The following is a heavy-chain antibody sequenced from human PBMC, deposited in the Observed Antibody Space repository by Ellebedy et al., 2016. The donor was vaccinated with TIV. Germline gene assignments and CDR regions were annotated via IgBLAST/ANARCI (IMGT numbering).Heavy chain of an antibody. CDR1: GFTFGFSFSRYA. Sequence: SLKISCAASGFTFGFSFSRYAMHWVRQPPGKGLEWVSGISWNSDALGYADSVKGRFTISRDNAQNSLYLQMNSLRPEDTAFYYCAKDISDYYGSGTFYSHFDYWGQGTLVTVSS. J-gene: IGHJ4*02. D-gene: IGHD3-10*01. V-gene: IGHV3-9*01. CDR3: AKDISDYYGSGTFYSHFDY. CDR2: ISWNSDAL.